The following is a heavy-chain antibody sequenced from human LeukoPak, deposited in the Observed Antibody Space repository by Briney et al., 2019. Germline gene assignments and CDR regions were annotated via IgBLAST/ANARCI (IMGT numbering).Heavy chain of an antibody. J-gene: IGHJ2*01. CDR1: GGSISSYY. CDR2: IYYSGST. V-gene: IGHV4-59*08. Sequence: SETLSLTCTVSGGSISSYYWSWIRRPPGKGLEWIGYIYYSGSTNYNPSLKSRVTISVDTSKNQFSLKLSSVTAADTAVYYCARHELVVVAASKGYWYFDLWGRGTLVTVSS. CDR3: ARHELVVVAASKGYWYFDL. D-gene: IGHD2-15*01.